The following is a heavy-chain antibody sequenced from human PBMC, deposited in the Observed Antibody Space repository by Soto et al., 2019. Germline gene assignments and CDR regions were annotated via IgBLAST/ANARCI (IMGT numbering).Heavy chain of an antibody. CDR2: TRWSSGKV. D-gene: IGHD6-19*01. CDR3: AKDTGSGWAYFDR. V-gene: IGHV3-9*01. CDR1: GFPFDEYA. Sequence: EVQVVESGGTLVRPGRSLRLSCAASGFPFDEYAMHWIRQRPGKGLEWISGDSGTRWSSGKVGYADSVKGRFTMTRDNAKNSLSLLMVSLRPEDTAVYYCAKDTGSGWAYFDRWGQGTVVTVSS. J-gene: IGHJ4*02.